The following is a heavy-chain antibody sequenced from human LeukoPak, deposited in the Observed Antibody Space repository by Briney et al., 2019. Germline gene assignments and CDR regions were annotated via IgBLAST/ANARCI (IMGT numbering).Heavy chain of an antibody. CDR2: IGSNAYIL. D-gene: IGHD6-13*01. V-gene: IGHV3-48*03. CDR3: ARGGTAGQFDY. CDR1: GFTFRSYE. Sequence: PGGSLRLSCAAAGFTFRSYELHWVRQAPGKGLEWVSYIGSNAYILDYADSVKGRFTVSRDSARSSLYLQMNSLRADDTAVYYCARGGTAGQFDYWGLGTMVIVSS. J-gene: IGHJ4*02.